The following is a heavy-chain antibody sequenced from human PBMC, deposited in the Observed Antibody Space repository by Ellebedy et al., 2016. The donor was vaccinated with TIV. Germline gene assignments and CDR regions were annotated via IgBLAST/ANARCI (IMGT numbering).Heavy chain of an antibody. Sequence: AASVKVSCKASGYTFTSYAISWVRQATGQGLEWMGGIIPIFGTANYAQKFQGRVTITADESTSTAYMELSSLRSEDTAVYYCARSFPPTHDSSGYYHFDYWGQGTLVTVSS. D-gene: IGHD3-22*01. CDR2: IIPIFGTA. V-gene: IGHV1-69*13. J-gene: IGHJ4*02. CDR1: GYTFTSYA. CDR3: ARSFPPTHDSSGYYHFDY.